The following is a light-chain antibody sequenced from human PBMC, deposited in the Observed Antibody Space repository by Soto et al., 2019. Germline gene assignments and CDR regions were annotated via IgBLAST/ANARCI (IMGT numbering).Light chain of an antibody. V-gene: IGKV1-39*01. Sequence: DIQMTQSPSSLSASVGGRVTITCRASQSISTFLNWYQQRPGKAPKLLIYGASSLQSGAPSRFSGSGSGTDFTLTTSSLQLEDFATYYCQQSYSSPRTFGQGTKVDI. CDR2: GAS. CDR1: QSISTF. J-gene: IGKJ1*01. CDR3: QQSYSSPRT.